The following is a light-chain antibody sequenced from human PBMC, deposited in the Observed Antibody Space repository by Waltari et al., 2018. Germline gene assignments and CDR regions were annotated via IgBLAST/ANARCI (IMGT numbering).Light chain of an antibody. J-gene: IGLJ3*02. V-gene: IGLV2-23*01. CDR3: CSYAGSYTWV. CDR1: TSDVGNYNL. Sequence: SALTQPAYVSGSPVQSITISCTGTTSDVGNYNLVTWYQQYPGKAPKVMIYDDNMRPSGVSDRCAGSKSGNTAALTISGVQAEDEAEYYCCSYAGSYTWVFGGGTKLTVL. CDR2: DDN.